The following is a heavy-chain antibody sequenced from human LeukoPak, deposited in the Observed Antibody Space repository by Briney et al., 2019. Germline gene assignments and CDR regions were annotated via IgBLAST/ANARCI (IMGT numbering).Heavy chain of an antibody. CDR1: GFTFSSYW. D-gene: IGHD2-2*01. CDR2: ISGTGVST. J-gene: IGHJ4*02. V-gene: IGHV3-23*01. Sequence: GGSLRLSCAASGFTFSSYWMHWVRQAPGKGLVWVSTISGTGVSTFYADPVKGRFTISRDNSKNTLYLHMNSLSAEDTAIYYCAKDSFSSRWGQGTLVTVSS. CDR3: AKDSFSSR.